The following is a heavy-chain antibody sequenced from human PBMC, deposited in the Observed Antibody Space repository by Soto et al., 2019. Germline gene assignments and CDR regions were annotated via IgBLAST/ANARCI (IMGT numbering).Heavy chain of an antibody. CDR3: ARLPFIAALPIYYYYGMDV. Sequence: PGESLKISCKGSGYSFTSYWIGWVRQMPGKGLEWMGIIYPGDSGTRYSPSFQGQVTISADKSISTAYLQWSSLKASDTAMYYCARLPFIAALPIYYYYGMDVWGQGTTVTVSS. CDR2: IYPGDSGT. D-gene: IGHD6-13*01. J-gene: IGHJ6*02. CDR1: GYSFTSYW. V-gene: IGHV5-51*01.